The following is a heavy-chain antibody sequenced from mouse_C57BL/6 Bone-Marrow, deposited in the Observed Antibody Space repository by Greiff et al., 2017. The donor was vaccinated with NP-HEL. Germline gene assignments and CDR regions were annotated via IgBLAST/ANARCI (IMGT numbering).Heavy chain of an antibody. D-gene: IGHD1-1*01. CDR1: GYTFTSYG. CDR3: ARGSSYAMDN. CDR2: IYPRSGNT. J-gene: IGHJ4*01. V-gene: IGHV1-81*01. Sequence: VQLQESGAELARPGASVKLSCKASGYTFTSYGISWVKQRTGQGLEWIGEIYPRSGNTYYNEKFKGQATLTADKSSSTAYMELRSLTSEDSAVYFCARGSSYAMDNGGQGTSVTVSA.